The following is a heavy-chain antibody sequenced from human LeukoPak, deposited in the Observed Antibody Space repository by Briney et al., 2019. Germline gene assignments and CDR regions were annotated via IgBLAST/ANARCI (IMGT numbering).Heavy chain of an antibody. J-gene: IGHJ4*02. CDR3: ARAWIQLWPRNYYFDY. CDR1: GGSISSGGYY. Sequence: PSKTLSLTCTDSGGSISSGGYYWSWIRQHPGKGLEWIGYIYYSGSTYYNPSLKSRVTISVDTSKNQFSLKLSSVTAADTAVYYCARAWIQLWPRNYYFDYWGQGTLVTVSS. V-gene: IGHV4-31*03. D-gene: IGHD5-18*01. CDR2: IYYSGST.